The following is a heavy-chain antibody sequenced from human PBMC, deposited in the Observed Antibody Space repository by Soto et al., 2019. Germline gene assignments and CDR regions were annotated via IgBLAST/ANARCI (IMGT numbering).Heavy chain of an antibody. V-gene: IGHV4-39*01. CDR2: SYHSGTT. CDR3: TRRYILNDNYFDH. J-gene: IGHJ5*02. D-gene: IGHD3-9*01. CDR1: GASISVHSYY. Sequence: LALTCTVSGASISVHSYYWTWIRQPPGKGLEWIGSSYHSGTTYFNPSLKSRATISVDTSKNQFSLRLTSVTAADTAIYYCTRRYILNDNYFDHWCPGALVTVSS.